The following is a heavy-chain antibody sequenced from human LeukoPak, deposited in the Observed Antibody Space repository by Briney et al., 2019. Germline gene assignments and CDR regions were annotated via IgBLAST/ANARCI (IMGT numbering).Heavy chain of an antibody. CDR2: INHSGST. Sequence: SETLSLTCAVYGGSFSGYYWSWIRQPPGKGLEWIGEINHSGSTNYNPSLKSRVTISVDTSKNQFSLKLSSVTAADTAVYYCAREKVSRYFDWLSTFDYWGQGTLVTVSS. CDR1: GGSFSGYY. V-gene: IGHV4-34*01. D-gene: IGHD3-9*01. J-gene: IGHJ4*02. CDR3: AREKVSRYFDWLSTFDY.